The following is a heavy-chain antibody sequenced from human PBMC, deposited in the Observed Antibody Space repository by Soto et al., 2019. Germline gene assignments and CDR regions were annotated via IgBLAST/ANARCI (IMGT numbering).Heavy chain of an antibody. CDR3: ASGPGSGWYDY. J-gene: IGHJ4*02. V-gene: IGHV4-59*12. Sequence: SETLSLTCTVSGGSISRYYWSWIRQPPGKGLEWIGYIYYSGSTNYNPSLKSRVTISVDTSKNQFSLKLSSVTAADTAVYYCASGPGSGWYDYWGQGTLVTVSS. CDR2: IYYSGST. CDR1: GGSISRYY. D-gene: IGHD6-19*01.